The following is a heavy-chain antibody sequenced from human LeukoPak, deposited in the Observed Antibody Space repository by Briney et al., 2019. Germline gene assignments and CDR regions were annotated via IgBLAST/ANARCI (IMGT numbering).Heavy chain of an antibody. J-gene: IGHJ5*02. CDR2: IYDSGST. V-gene: IGHV4-30-4*01. CDR3: ASYYYASGSYSWFDP. D-gene: IGHD3-10*01. CDR1: GASIRSGDYY. Sequence: PSQTLSLTCTVSGASIRSGDYYWSWIRQPPGKGLEWIGYIYDSGSTYYNPSLKSRLTISVDTSKTQFSLKLSSVTAADTAVYYCASYYYASGSYSWFDPWGQGTLVTVSS.